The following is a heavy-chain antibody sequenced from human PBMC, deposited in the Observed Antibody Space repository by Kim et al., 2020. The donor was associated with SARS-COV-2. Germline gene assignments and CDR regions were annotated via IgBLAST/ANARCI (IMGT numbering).Heavy chain of an antibody. CDR2: ISGSGGGT. Sequence: GGSLRLSCAGSGFTFSSYVMNWVRQAPGKGLEWVSAISGSGGGTYYTDSVKGRFTISRDNSKNTLYLQMNSLRAEDTALYYCTKGGLVGQWLAPDCWGQG. D-gene: IGHD6-19*01. CDR1: GFTFSSYV. CDR3: TKGGLVGQWLAPDC. V-gene: IGHV3-23*01. J-gene: IGHJ4*02.